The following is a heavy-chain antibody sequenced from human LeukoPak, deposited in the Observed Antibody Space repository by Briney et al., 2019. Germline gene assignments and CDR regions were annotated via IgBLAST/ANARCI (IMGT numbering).Heavy chain of an antibody. CDR3: ARGLAAAGTGDDAFDI. D-gene: IGHD6-13*01. Sequence: PSEPLSLTCAVYGGSFSGYYWSWIRQPPGKGLEWIGEINHSGSTNYNPSLKSRVTISVDTSKNQFSLKLSSVTAADTAVYYCARGLAAAGTGDDAFDIWGQGTMVTVSS. V-gene: IGHV4-34*01. J-gene: IGHJ3*02. CDR2: INHSGST. CDR1: GGSFSGYY.